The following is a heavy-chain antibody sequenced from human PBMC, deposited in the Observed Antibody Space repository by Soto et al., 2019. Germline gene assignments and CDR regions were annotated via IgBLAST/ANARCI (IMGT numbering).Heavy chain of an antibody. CDR3: ARDLQLYNWNYDLMGYFDY. CDR2: ISAYNGNT. D-gene: IGHD1-7*01. CDR1: GYTFTSYG. V-gene: IGHV1-18*01. Sequence: ASVKVSCKASGYTFTSYGISWVRQAPGQGLEWMGWISAYNGNTNYAQKLQGRVTMTTDTSTSTAYMELRSLRSDDTAVYYCARDLQLYNWNYDLMGYFDYWGQGTLVTVSS. J-gene: IGHJ4*02.